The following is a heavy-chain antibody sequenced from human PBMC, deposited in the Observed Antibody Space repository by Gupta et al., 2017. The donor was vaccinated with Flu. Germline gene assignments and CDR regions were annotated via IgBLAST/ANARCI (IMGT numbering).Heavy chain of an antibody. J-gene: IGHJ6*02. Sequence: EVQLVESGGGLVQPGRSLRLSCADSGFTFDDYAMHWVGQPPGKGLRWVSGISWNSGSIGYADYVKGRFTISRDNAKNSLYLQMNSLRAEDTALYYCAKDFNGFWSGQSVYGMDVWGQGTTVTVSS. D-gene: IGHD3-3*01. CDR3: AKDFNGFWSGQSVYGMDV. CDR2: ISWNSGSI. CDR1: GFTFDDYA. V-gene: IGHV3-9*01.